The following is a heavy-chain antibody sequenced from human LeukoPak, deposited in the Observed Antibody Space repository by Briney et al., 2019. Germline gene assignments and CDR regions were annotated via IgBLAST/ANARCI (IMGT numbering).Heavy chain of an antibody. V-gene: IGHV1-8*01. Sequence: ASVKVSCKASGYTFTNYDINWVRQATGQGLEWMGWMNPNSGSTDYAQKFQGRVTMTRNTSISTAYMELSSLRSEDTAVYYCARVNCSSTSCRSKFLDYWGQGTLVTVSS. D-gene: IGHD2-2*01. CDR2: MNPNSGST. CDR3: ARVNCSSTSCRSKFLDY. CDR1: GYTFTNYD. J-gene: IGHJ4*02.